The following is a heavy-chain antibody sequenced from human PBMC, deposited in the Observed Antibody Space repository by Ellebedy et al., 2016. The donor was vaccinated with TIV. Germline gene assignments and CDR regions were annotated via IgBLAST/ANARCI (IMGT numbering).Heavy chain of an antibody. D-gene: IGHD2-2*01. CDR2: INPSGGST. J-gene: IGHJ3*02. CDR1: GGTFSSYA. Sequence: ASVKVSCKASGGTFSSYAISWVRQAPGQGLEWMGIINPSGGSTSYAQKFQGRVTMTRDTSTSTVYMELSSLRSEDTAVYYCARVYCSSTSCLDAFDIWGQGTMVTVSS. V-gene: IGHV1-46*01. CDR3: ARVYCSSTSCLDAFDI.